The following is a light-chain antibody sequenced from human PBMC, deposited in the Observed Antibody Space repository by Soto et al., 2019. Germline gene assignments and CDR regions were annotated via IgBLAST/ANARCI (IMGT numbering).Light chain of an antibody. CDR3: HQYGATPPT. CDR2: DAS. V-gene: IGKV3-20*01. J-gene: IGKJ1*01. Sequence: NVLTQSPGPPSLSPGERATLSCRATQSVAGSYLAWYQQKPGQAPRLLIYDASNRATGIPDRFSGSGSGTDFTLIISRLEPEDFAVYHCHQYGATPPTFGRGTKV. CDR1: QSVAGSY.